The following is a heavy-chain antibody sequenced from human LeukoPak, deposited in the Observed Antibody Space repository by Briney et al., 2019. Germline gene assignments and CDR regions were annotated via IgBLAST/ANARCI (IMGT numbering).Heavy chain of an antibody. J-gene: IGHJ6*02. CDR3: AKYVVVAALPVYYYYGMDV. Sequence: GSLRLSCAASGFTFSSYAMSWVRQAPGKGLEWVSAISGSGGSTYYADSVKGRFTISRDNSKNTLYLQMNSLRAEDTAVYYCAKYVVVAALPVYYYYGMDVWGQGTTVTVSS. CDR2: ISGSGGST. D-gene: IGHD2-15*01. CDR1: GFTFSSYA. V-gene: IGHV3-23*01.